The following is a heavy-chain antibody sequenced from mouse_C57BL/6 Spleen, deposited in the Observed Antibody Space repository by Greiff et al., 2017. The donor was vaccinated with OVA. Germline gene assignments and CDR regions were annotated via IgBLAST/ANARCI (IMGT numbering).Heavy chain of an antibody. D-gene: IGHD1-1*01. Sequence: VKLVESGPGLVQPSQRLSITCTVSGFSFTSYGVHWVRQSPGKGLEWLGVIWSGGSTDYNAAFISRLSISKDNSKSQVFFKMNSLQADDTAIYYCASSSGFYWYFDVWGTGTTVTVSS. CDR1: GFSFTSYG. J-gene: IGHJ1*03. CDR3: ASSSGFYWYFDV. V-gene: IGHV2-2*01. CDR2: IWSGGST.